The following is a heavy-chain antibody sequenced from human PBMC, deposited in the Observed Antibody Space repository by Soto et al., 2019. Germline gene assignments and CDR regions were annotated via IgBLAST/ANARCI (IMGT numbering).Heavy chain of an antibody. D-gene: IGHD2-8*01. CDR3: AKDSPYCTNGVCSYYYYYMDV. CDR1: GFTFSSYG. CDR2: ISYDGSNK. Sequence: PGGSLRLSCAASGFTFSSYGMHWVRQAPGKGLEWVAVISYDGSNKYYADSVKGRFTISRDNSKNTLHLQMNSLRAEDTAVYYCAKDSPYCTNGVCSYYYYYMDVWGKGTTVTVSS. V-gene: IGHV3-30*18. J-gene: IGHJ6*03.